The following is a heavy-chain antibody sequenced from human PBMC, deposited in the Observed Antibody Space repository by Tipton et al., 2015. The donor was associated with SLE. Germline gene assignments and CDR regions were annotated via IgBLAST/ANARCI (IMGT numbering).Heavy chain of an antibody. D-gene: IGHD3-10*01. CDR3: ARMGYGSGDY. CDR1: GGPFSGYY. CDR2: INHSGST. J-gene: IGHJ4*02. V-gene: IGHV4-34*01. Sequence: LRLSCAVYGGPFSGYYWSWIRQPPGKGLEWIGEINHSGSTNYNPSLKSRVTISVDTSKNQFSLKLSSVTAADTAVYYCARMGYGSGDYWGQGTLVTVSS.